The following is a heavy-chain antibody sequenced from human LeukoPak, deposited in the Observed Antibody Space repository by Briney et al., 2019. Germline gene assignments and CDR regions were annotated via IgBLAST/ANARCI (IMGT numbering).Heavy chain of an antibody. Sequence: SETLPLTSTVSGGSNSSYYWGWVRQPPGKGLEWIGSVHYSGSSFSNPSLKSRVTVSIDTSKNQFSLKLSSVTAADTAVYYCARDRDYYDTSGYWKVFDIWGQGTMVTVSS. CDR2: VHYSGSS. V-gene: IGHV4-39*07. CDR3: ARDRDYYDTSGYWKVFDI. D-gene: IGHD3-22*01. J-gene: IGHJ3*02. CDR1: GGSNSSYY.